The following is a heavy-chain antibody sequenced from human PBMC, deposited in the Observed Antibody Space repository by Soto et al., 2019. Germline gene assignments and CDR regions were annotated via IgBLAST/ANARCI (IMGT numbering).Heavy chain of an antibody. CDR2: IYYSGST. D-gene: IGHD6-13*01. CDR3: ARMVGIAAAGTLDY. J-gene: IGHJ4*02. CDR1: GYSISSSNW. V-gene: IGHV4-28*01. Sequence: SETLSLTCAVSGYSISSSNWWGWIRQPPGKGLEWIGYIYYSGSTYYNPSLKSRVTMSVDTSKNQFSLKLSSVTAVDTAVYYCARMVGIAAAGTLDYWGQGTLVTAPQ.